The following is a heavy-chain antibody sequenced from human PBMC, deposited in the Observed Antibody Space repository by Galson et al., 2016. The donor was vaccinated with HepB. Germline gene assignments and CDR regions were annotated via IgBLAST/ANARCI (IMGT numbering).Heavy chain of an antibody. CDR1: GFSFSSYA. J-gene: IGHJ3*02. D-gene: IGHD3-10*01. CDR3: AKGRGSRLTMVRGVLDPFDI. CDR2: IRGSGGGI. Sequence: SLRLSCAASGFSFSSYAMSWVRQAPGKGLEWVSGIRGSGGGIDYADSVKGRFTISRDNSKNTLYLQMSSLRAEDTAVYYCAKGRGSRLTMVRGVLDPFDIWGHGTLVTVSA. V-gene: IGHV3-23*01.